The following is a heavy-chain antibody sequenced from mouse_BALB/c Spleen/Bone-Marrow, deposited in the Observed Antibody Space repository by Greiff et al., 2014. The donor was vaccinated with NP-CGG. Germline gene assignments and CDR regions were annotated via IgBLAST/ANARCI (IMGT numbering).Heavy chain of an antibody. Sequence: QVQLKESGAELVRPGVSVKISCKGSGYTFTDYAIHWVKQSHAKSLEWIGLISGYYGDAIYNQKFKGKATMTVDKSSSTAYMDLARLTSEDSAIYYCARSGKVRNAMDYWGQGTPVTVSS. V-gene: IGHV1S137*01. J-gene: IGHJ4*01. CDR2: ISGYYGDA. D-gene: IGHD2-14*01. CDR1: GYTFTDYA. CDR3: ARSGKVRNAMDY.